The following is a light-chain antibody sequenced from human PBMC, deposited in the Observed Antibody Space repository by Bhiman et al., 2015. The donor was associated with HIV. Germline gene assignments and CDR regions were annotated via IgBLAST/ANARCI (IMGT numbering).Light chain of an antibody. CDR3: ETWDSSLNSAV. CDR1: SSNIGNND. Sequence: QSVLTQPPSVSAAPGQKVTISCSGSSSNIGNNDVFWYQQLPGTAPKLLIYENNKRPSGIPDRFSGSKSGTSATLGITGLQTGDEADYYCETWDSSLNSAVFGGGTKLTVL. CDR2: ENN. J-gene: IGLJ3*02. V-gene: IGLV1-51*02.